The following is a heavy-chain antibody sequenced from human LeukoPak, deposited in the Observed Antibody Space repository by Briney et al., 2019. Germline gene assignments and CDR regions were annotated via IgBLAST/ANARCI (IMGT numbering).Heavy chain of an antibody. J-gene: IGHJ2*01. CDR2: IYYSGST. D-gene: IGHD5-18*01. V-gene: IGHV4-39*07. CDR3: ARMEVDTAKNWYFDL. Sequence: SETLSLTCTVSGGSISSSSYYWGWIRRPPGKGLEWIGSIYYSGSTYYNPSLKSRVTISVDTSKNQFSLKLSSVTAADTAVYYCARMEVDTAKNWYFDLWGRGTLVTVSS. CDR1: GGSISSSSYY.